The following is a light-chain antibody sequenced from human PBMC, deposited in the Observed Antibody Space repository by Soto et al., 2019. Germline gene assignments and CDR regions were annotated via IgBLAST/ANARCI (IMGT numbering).Light chain of an antibody. CDR1: QTVLYSSANKDY. V-gene: IGKV1-39*01. CDR3: KKSYSTHRK. CDR2: AAY. Sequence: IVMTQSPDSLAVSLGESGSLKCRCSQTVLYSSANKDYIAWYQQKPGKAHKLMIYAAYSLQSGVKSRFSGSGSGTDFTLTIRSLQPEDFATYYYKKSYSTHRKCGHGTTGDLK. J-gene: IGKJ1*01.